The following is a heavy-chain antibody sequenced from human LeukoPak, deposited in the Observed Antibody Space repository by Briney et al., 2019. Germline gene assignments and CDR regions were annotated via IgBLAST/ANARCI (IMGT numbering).Heavy chain of an antibody. Sequence: NPGGSLRLSCAASGFTFSSYSMNWVRQAPGKGLEWVSSISSSSSYIYYADSVKGRFSISRDNSKNTLYLQMNSLRAEDTAVYYCARERRYCSSTSCYTPSYYYYGMDVWGQGTTVTVSS. D-gene: IGHD2-2*02. V-gene: IGHV3-21*01. J-gene: IGHJ6*02. CDR2: ISSSSSYI. CDR1: GFTFSSYS. CDR3: ARERRYCSSTSCYTPSYYYYGMDV.